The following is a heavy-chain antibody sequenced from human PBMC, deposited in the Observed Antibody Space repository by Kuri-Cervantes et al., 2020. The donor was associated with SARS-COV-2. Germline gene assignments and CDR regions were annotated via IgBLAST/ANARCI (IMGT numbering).Heavy chain of an antibody. J-gene: IGHJ4*02. CDR3: ARGPWRGYIWGSFPMDY. Sequence: SETLSLTCAVYGGSFSGYYWSWIRQPPGKGLEWIGEINHSGSTNYNPSLKSRVTISVDTSKNQFSLKLSSVTAADTAVYYCARGPWRGYIWGSFPMDYWGQGTLVTVSS. CDR1: GGSFSGYY. CDR2: INHSGST. V-gene: IGHV4-34*01. D-gene: IGHD3-16*01.